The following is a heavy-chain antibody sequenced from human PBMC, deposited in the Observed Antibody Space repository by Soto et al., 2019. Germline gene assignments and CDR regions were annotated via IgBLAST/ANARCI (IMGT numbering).Heavy chain of an antibody. D-gene: IGHD3-10*01. CDR2: ISPHKGDT. CDR3: ARDLDGSGSYYTDY. Sequence: GSAVKVSCKTSGYTFSSIGISWVRQAPGQGLEWMGWISPHKGDTYYAQRLQGRVTMTTDTSTSTAYMELRSLRSDDTAVYFCARDLDGSGSYYTDYWGPGTLVIVSS. CDR1: GYTFSSIG. V-gene: IGHV1-18*01. J-gene: IGHJ4*02.